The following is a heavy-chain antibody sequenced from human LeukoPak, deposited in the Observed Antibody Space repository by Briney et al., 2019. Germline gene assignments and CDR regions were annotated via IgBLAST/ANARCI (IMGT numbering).Heavy chain of an antibody. CDR1: GFTFSTFP. CDR2: ISSDGGST. D-gene: IGHD3-22*01. CDR3: VKAVHYDSGTYSSVG. Sequence: GGSLRLSCSASGFTFSTFPMHWVRQAPGKGLEYVSAISSDGGSTFYADSVKGRFTISRDNSKNTLYLQMSSLRPEDTAVYYCVKAVHYDSGTYSSVGWGQGTMVTVSS. V-gene: IGHV3-64D*09. J-gene: IGHJ3*01.